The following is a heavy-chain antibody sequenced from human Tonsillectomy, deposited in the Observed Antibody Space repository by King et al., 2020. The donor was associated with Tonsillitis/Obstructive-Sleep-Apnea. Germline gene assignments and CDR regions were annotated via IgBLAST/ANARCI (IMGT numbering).Heavy chain of an antibody. CDR3: ETDKGYSDDDYKEGSHYYVMDV. Sequence: QLVQSGAEVKKPGSSVKVSCKASGGTFNNDGFSWVRQAPGLGLEWMGGIIPLFDVTHYAQKFQGRVTITADKSTTTAYMELSSLRSEDTALYFCETDKGYSDDDYKEGSHYYVMDVGGQGTTVIVSS. V-gene: IGHV1-69*10. CDR2: IIPLFDVT. D-gene: IGHD5-12*01. CDR1: GGTFNNDG. J-gene: IGHJ6*02.